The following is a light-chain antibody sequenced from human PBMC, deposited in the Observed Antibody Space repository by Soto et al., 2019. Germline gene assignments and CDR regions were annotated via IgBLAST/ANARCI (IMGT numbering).Light chain of an antibody. CDR1: QSVSSN. CDR2: GAS. J-gene: IGKJ5*01. V-gene: IGKV3-15*01. CDR3: QQYGSSPIT. Sequence: VRTPCNATLSLSTGEGATLSCRASQSVSSNLVWYQHRPGQAPRLLIYGASTRATDIPARFSGSGSGTEFTLTISSLQSEDYAVYYCQQYGSSPITFGQGTRLEIK.